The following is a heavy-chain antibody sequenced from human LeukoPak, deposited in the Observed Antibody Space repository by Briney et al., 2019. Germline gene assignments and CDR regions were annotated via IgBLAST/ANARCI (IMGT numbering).Heavy chain of an antibody. CDR3: ATEQVSASAWGFVY. CDR2: IHTSGTA. V-gene: IGHV4-4*07. J-gene: IGHJ4*02. D-gene: IGHD5/OR15-5a*01. CDR1: GGSISSYL. Sequence: SETLSLTCTVSGGSISSYLWSWIRQPAGKGLEWLGRIHTSGTATYSPSLQSRVTMSVDTSKKQISLRLSSVTAADTAVYYCATEQVSASAWGFVYWGQGSLVCVSS.